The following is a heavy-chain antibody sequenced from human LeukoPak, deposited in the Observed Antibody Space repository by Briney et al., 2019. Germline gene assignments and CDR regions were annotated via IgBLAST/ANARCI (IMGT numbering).Heavy chain of an antibody. D-gene: IGHD6-13*01. Sequence: SETLSLTCTVSGGSISSSSYYWGWIRQPPGKGLEWIGSIYYSGSXXYNPSXKSRVTISVDTSKNQFSLKLSSVTAADTAVYXXARHGLHSSLYDYWGQGTLVTVSS. CDR2: IYYSGSX. CDR1: GGSISSSSYY. V-gene: IGHV4-39*01. CDR3: ARHGLHSSLYDY. J-gene: IGHJ4*02.